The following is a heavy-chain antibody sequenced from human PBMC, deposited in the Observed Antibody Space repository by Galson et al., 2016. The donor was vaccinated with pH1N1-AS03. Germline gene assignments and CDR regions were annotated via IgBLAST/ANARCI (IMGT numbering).Heavy chain of an antibody. CDR3: ARVVVEWLVNQEVHGFDS. Sequence: ETLSLTCTVSGGSVSSYYWSWIRQPAGKGLEWIGYISSTGNTIYKSSLKSRVAISIDTSKSQFSLNLASVTAADTAVYYCARVVVEWLVNQEVHGFDSWGQGTLVTVSS. CDR1: GGSVSSYY. V-gene: IGHV4-4*09. J-gene: IGHJ4*02. D-gene: IGHD6-19*01. CDR2: ISSTGNT.